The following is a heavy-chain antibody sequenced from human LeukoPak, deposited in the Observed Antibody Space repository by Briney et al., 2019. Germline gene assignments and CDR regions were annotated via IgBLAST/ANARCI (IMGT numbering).Heavy chain of an antibody. D-gene: IGHD1-26*01. V-gene: IGHV3-11*06. J-gene: IGHJ3*02. CDR3: ARDRVGGSYVFDI. CDR1: GFTFSDYY. Sequence: PGGSLRLSCAASGFTFSDYYMSWIRQAPGKGLEWVSYISDSSGYTKDADSVKGRFTISRDNAKKSLYLQMNSLRAEDTAVYYCARDRVGGSYVFDIWGQGTM. CDR2: ISDSSGYT.